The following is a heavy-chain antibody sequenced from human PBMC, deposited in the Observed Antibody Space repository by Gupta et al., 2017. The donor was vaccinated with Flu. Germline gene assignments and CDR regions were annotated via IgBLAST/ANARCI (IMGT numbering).Heavy chain of an antibody. D-gene: IGHD4-17*01. J-gene: IGHJ6*02. CDR1: GDSVSSNSAA. Sequence: QVQLQQSGPGLVKPSQTLSLTCPISGDSVSSNSAAWNWISKSPSRGLEWLGRTYYRSNWYNDYAVSVKSRITINPDTSKNQFSLQLISVTPEDTAGYYCARASYGDYVSGMDVWGQGTTVTVSS. CDR2: TYYRSNWYN. V-gene: IGHV6-1*01. CDR3: ARASYGDYVSGMDV.